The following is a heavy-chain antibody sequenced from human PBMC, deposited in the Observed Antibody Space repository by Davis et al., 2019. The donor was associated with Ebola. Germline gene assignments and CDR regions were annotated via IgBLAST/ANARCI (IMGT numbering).Heavy chain of an antibody. D-gene: IGHD3-22*01. J-gene: IGHJ3*01. Sequence: GESLKISCAASGSTISGYYMTWIRQAPGKGLEWVSHISSGGSSSYYAESVKGRFTISRDNSKGTLNLQMNSLRAEDTAMYYCAKDPGGESSAYSTFDLWGQGTMVTVSS. CDR2: ISSGGSSS. CDR3: AKDPGGESSAYSTFDL. V-gene: IGHV3-23*01. CDR1: GSTISGYY.